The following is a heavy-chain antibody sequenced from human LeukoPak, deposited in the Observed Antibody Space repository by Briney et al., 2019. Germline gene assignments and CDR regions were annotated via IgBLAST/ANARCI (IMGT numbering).Heavy chain of an antibody. V-gene: IGHV1-69*05. CDR1: GGTFSSYA. CDR2: IIPIFGTA. Sequence: ASVKVSCKASGGTFSSYAISWVRQAPGQGLEWMGGIIPIFGTANYAQKFQGRVTITTDESTSTAYMELSSLRSEDTAVYYCASGGIDCSSTRCYNFDYWGQGTLVTVSS. D-gene: IGHD2-2*01. CDR3: ASGGIDCSSTRCYNFDY. J-gene: IGHJ4*02.